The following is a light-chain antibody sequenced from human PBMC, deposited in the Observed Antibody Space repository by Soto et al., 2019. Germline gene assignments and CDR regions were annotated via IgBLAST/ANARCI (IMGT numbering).Light chain of an antibody. Sequence: AVQLTQSPSSLSASVGDRVTITCRASQGIRTDLGWYQQSPGKAPKVLIVGASTLKSGVPSRFSGSGSGTDFTLTISSLQPEDSATYYCLQDFSYPRTFGQGTKVEIK. J-gene: IGKJ1*01. V-gene: IGKV1-6*01. CDR2: GAS. CDR1: QGIRTD. CDR3: LQDFSYPRT.